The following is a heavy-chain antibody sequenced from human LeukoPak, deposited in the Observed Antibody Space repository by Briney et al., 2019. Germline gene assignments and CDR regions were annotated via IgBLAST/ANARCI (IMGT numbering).Heavy chain of an antibody. V-gene: IGHV3-53*01. Sequence: GGSLRLSCAASGFTVSSNYMSWVHQAPGKGLEWVSVIYSGGSTYYADSVKGRFTISRDNSKNTLYLQMNSLRAEDTAVYYCARVRYSSSWLDYWGHGTLVTVSS. D-gene: IGHD6-13*01. CDR3: ARVRYSSSWLDY. CDR1: GFTVSSNY. CDR2: IYSGGST. J-gene: IGHJ5*01.